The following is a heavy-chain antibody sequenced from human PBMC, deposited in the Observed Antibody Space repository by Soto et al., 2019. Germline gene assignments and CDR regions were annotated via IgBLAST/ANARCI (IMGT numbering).Heavy chain of an antibody. D-gene: IGHD5-12*01. Sequence: GGSLRLSCAASGFTFSDYYMSWIRQAPGKGLEWVSYISSSGSTIYYADSVKGRFTISRDNAKNSLYLQMSSLRAEDTAVYYCARDYGGDIVATIGAFDIWGQGTMVTVSS. J-gene: IGHJ3*02. CDR2: ISSSGSTI. V-gene: IGHV3-11*01. CDR1: GFTFSDYY. CDR3: ARDYGGDIVATIGAFDI.